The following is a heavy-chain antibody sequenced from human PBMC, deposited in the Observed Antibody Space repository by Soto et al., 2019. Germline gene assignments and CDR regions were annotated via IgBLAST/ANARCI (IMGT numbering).Heavy chain of an antibody. V-gene: IGHV1-58*01. Sequence: VASVKVSCKASGFTFTSSAVQWVRQARGQRLEWIGWIVVGSGNTNYAQKFQERVTITRDMSTSTAYMELSSLRSEDTAVYYCAAERYYYGSGSYSYYYYGMDVWGQGTTVTVSS. CDR1: GFTFTSSA. CDR2: IVVGSGNT. D-gene: IGHD3-10*01. CDR3: AAERYYYGSGSYSYYYYGMDV. J-gene: IGHJ6*02.